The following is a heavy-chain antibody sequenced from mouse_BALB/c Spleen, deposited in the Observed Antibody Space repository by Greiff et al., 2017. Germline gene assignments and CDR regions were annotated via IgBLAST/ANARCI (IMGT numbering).Heavy chain of an antibody. V-gene: IGHV2-9-2*01. J-gene: IGHJ2*01. Sequence: VQVVESGPGLVAPSQSLSITCTVSGFSLTSYDISWIRQPPGKGLEWLGVIWTGGGTNYNSAFMSRLSISKDNSKSQVFLKMNSLQTDDTAMYYCAREATASYFDYWGQGTTLTVSS. CDR1: GFSLTSYD. D-gene: IGHD1-2*01. CDR3: AREATASYFDY. CDR2: IWTGGGT.